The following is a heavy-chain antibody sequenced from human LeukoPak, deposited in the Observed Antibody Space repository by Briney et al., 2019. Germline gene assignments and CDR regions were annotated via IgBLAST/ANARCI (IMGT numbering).Heavy chain of an antibody. CDR2: IYYSGST. J-gene: IGHJ3*02. CDR3: SMIISGGDAFDI. D-gene: IGHD3-22*01. Sequence: SETLSLTCTVSGGSISSSSYYWGWIRQPPGKGLEWTGSIYYSGSTYYNPSLKSRVTISVDTSKNQFSLKLSSVTAADTAVYYCSMIISGGDAFDIWGQGTMVTVSS. CDR1: GGSISSSSYY. V-gene: IGHV4-39*07.